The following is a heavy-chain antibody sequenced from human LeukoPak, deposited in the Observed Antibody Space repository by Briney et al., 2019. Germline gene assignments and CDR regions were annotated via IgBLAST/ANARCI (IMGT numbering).Heavy chain of an antibody. D-gene: IGHD2-2*01. CDR1: GYTFTSYD. J-gene: IGHJ6*02. Sequence: ASVKVSCKASGYTFTSYDINWVRQATGQGLEWMGWMNPNSGNTGYAQKFQGRVTMTRNTSISTAYMELSSLRSEDTAVYYCARVASGYCSSTSCYYYYYYGMDVWGQGTTVTVSS. V-gene: IGHV1-8*01. CDR2: MNPNSGNT. CDR3: ARVASGYCSSTSCYYYYYYGMDV.